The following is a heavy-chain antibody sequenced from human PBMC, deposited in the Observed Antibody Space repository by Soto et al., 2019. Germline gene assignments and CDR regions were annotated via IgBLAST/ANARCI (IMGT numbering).Heavy chain of an antibody. J-gene: IGHJ4*02. CDR3: ARGGANYYDSSGYYYGFDY. CDR2: IYTSGST. Sequence: SETLSLTCTVSGGSISSYYWSWIRQPAGKGLEWIGRIYTSGSTNYNPSLKSRVTMSVDTSKNQFSLKLSSVTAADTAVYYCARGGANYYDSSGYYYGFDYWGQGTLVTVSS. V-gene: IGHV4-4*07. CDR1: GGSISSYY. D-gene: IGHD3-22*01.